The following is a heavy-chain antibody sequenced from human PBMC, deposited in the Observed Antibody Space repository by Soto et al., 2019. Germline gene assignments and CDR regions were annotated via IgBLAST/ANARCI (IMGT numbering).Heavy chain of an antibody. CDR1: GFSFSKYG. Sequence: QVQLVESGGGVVQPGRSLRLSCAASGFSFSKYGMHWVRQAPGKGLEWVAEMSDDGSKNYYGDSVKGRSTISRDNSKNTLYLLMDSLRPEDTAMYYCAKELRETGGYYFDCWGQGTLVTVSS. J-gene: IGHJ4*02. D-gene: IGHD3-16*01. CDR3: AKELRETGGYYFDC. CDR2: MSDDGSKN. V-gene: IGHV3-30*18.